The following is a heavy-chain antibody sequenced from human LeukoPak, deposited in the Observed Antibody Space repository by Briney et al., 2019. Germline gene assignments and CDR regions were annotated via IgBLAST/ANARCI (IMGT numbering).Heavy chain of an antibody. D-gene: IGHD5-12*01. V-gene: IGHV4-39*01. CDR2: IYNSANT. CDR3: ARHSRSAYTGYENAFDI. J-gene: IGHJ3*02. Sequence: SETLSLTCTVSGDSISSSSYCWDWIRQPPGKGLEWIGNIYNSANTHYNPSLKTRITMSVDTSKNQFSLKLNSVTTADTSIYYCARHSRSAYTGYENAFDIWGQGTMVTVSS. CDR1: GDSISSSSYC.